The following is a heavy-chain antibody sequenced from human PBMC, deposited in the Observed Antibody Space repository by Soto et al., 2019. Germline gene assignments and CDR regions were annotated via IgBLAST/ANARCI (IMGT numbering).Heavy chain of an antibody. CDR2: IYYSGST. J-gene: IGHJ4*01. CDR1: GGSISSGGYY. V-gene: IGHV4-31*03. CDR3: ARERGGYCSSTSCSRPY. D-gene: IGHD2-2*01. Sequence: SETLSLTCTVSGGSISSGGYYWSWIRQHPGKGLEWIGYIYYSGSTYYNPSLKSRVTISVDTSKNQFSLKLSSVTAADTAVYYCARERGGYCSSTSCSRPYWGQGTLVTVSS.